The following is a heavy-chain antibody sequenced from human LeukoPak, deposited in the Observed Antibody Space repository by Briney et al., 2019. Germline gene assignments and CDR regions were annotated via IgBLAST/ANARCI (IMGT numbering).Heavy chain of an antibody. J-gene: IGHJ4*02. CDR1: GFTFSNVW. D-gene: IGHD3-16*01. Sequence: GGSLRLSCAASGFTFSNVWMHWVRQAPGKGLAWVSYILSDGSMTNYADNVKGRFTVSRDNAKNTVYLQMNSLRVEDTAVYYCATDGSYALGGWGQGTLVTVSS. CDR3: ATDGSYALGG. CDR2: ILSDGSMT. V-gene: IGHV3-74*01.